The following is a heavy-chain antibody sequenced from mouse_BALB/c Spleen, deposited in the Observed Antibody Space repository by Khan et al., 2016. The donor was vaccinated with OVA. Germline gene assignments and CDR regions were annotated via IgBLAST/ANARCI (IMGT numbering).Heavy chain of an antibody. V-gene: IGHV1S41*01. CDR3: ASENYYGRTYYAMDY. J-gene: IGHJ4*01. CDR1: GYTFTSYW. D-gene: IGHD1-1*01. Sequence: DLVKPGTSVKLSCKASGYTFTSYWINWIKQRPGQGLEWIGRIGPGSSNTYYNEMFKGKAALTVDTSSTTADIQFSSLSSEDSAVYFCASENYYGRTYYAMDYWGQGTSVTVSS. CDR2: IGPGSSNT.